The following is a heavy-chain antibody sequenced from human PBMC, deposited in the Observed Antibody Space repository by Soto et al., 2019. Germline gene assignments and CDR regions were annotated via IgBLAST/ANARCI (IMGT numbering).Heavy chain of an antibody. J-gene: IGHJ6*02. Sequence: QVQLVESGGGVVQPGRSLRLSCAASGFTFSSYGMHWVRQAPGKGLEWVAVISYDGSNKYYADSVKGRFTISRDNSKNPLYLQMNRLRAEDTAVYYCAKDVVVGATPGLGDYYYYYGMDVWGQGTTVTVSS. V-gene: IGHV3-30*18. D-gene: IGHD1-26*01. CDR2: ISYDGSNK. CDR1: GFTFSSYG. CDR3: AKDVVVGATPGLGDYYYYYGMDV.